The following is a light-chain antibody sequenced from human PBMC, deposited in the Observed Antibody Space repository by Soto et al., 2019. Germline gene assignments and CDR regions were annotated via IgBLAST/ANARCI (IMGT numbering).Light chain of an antibody. CDR3: KQYDNLPIS. CDR1: QDIGNY. Sequence: DMQMPPSQSSLSSSVVDRIPITVQASQDIGNYLNWYQQKPGKAPKILIYDASTLESGVTSRFSGSGSGTDFTLTISSMQNEDFETYYCKQYDNLPISFGKGTQLEIK. CDR2: DAS. J-gene: IGKJ5*01. V-gene: IGKV1-33*01.